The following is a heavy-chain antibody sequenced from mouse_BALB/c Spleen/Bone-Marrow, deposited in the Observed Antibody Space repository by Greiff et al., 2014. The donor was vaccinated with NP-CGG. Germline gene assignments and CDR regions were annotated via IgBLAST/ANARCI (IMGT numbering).Heavy chain of an antibody. CDR1: GHSFTGYN. Sequence: VQLQQSGPELEKPGASVRISCKASGHSFTGYNMNWVKQSHGKSLEWIGNIDPYYGTTTFNQKFKDKATLTIDKSSSTAYMQLKGLTSEDAAVVYCTRSRAFFRDWFAYWGQGTLVTVSA. CDR2: IDPYYGTT. CDR3: TRSRAFFRDWFAY. D-gene: IGHD3-3*01. V-gene: IGHV1-39*01. J-gene: IGHJ3*01.